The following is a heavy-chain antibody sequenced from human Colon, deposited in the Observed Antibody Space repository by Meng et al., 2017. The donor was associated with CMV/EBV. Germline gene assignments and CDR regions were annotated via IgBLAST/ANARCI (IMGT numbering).Heavy chain of an antibody. J-gene: IGHJ4*02. V-gene: IGHV3-23*01. CDR1: GFTFSNYA. CDR3: AKRLNDSSAYYAGALDY. CDR2: ITGSGDST. D-gene: IGHD3-22*01. Sequence: GESLKISCSASGFTFSNYAMTWVRQAPGKGLEWVSAITGSGDSTYFADSVQGRFTISRDNSKNTLYLQMNSLRAEDTAVYYCAKRLNDSSAYYAGALDYWGQGTLVTVSS.